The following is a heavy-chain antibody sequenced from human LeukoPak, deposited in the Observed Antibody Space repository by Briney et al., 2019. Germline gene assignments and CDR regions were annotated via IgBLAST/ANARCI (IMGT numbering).Heavy chain of an antibody. CDR2: IYYSGST. V-gene: IGHV4-30-4*08. D-gene: IGHD2-2*01. CDR1: GGSISSGDYY. J-gene: IGHJ6*03. Sequence: SQTLSLTCTVSGGSISSGDYYWSWIRQPPGKGLEWIGYIYYSGSTYYNPSLQSRVTISVDTSKNQFSMKMSSVTAADTAVYYCARVKRGYCSSTSCPDSRWNYYYYYYMDVWGKGTTVTVSS. CDR3: ARVKRGYCSSTSCPDSRWNYYYYYYMDV.